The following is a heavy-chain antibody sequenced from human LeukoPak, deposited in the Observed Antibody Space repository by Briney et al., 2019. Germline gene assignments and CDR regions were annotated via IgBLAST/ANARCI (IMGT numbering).Heavy chain of an antibody. CDR1: GFTFDDYA. CDR3: AKGSDYGDPPDY. D-gene: IGHD4-17*01. Sequence: PGGSLRLSCAASGFTFDDYAMHWVRQAPGKGLEWVSGIGWNSGSIGYADSVKGRFTISRDNAKNSLYLQMNSLRAEDTALYYCAKGSDYGDPPDYWGQGTLVTVSS. J-gene: IGHJ4*02. CDR2: IGWNSGSI. V-gene: IGHV3-9*01.